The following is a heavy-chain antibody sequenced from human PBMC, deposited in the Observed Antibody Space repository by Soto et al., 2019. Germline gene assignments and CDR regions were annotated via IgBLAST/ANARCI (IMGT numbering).Heavy chain of an antibody. Sequence: LSITCTVSGGSVTNSSYYWGWIRQSPGKGLEWIGSVYYRGRSYSKSSVKSRVTISVDTSKNRFSLSLNSVTASDTAVYFCVSQRTTVPTQAYFDYWGPGALVTVSS. J-gene: IGHJ4*02. V-gene: IGHV4-39*01. CDR3: VSQRTTVPTQAYFDY. CDR2: VYYRGRS. CDR1: GGSVTNSSYY. D-gene: IGHD4-17*01.